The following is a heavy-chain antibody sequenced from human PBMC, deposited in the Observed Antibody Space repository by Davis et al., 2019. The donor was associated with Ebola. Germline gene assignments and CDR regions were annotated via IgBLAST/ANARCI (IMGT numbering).Heavy chain of an antibody. J-gene: IGHJ4*02. CDR3: VPGTWI. CDR2: ISGSATST. D-gene: IGHD5-18*01. V-gene: IGHV3-48*03. Sequence: GEFLKIFCAASGFTFYRYEKNWVRQAPGKGLEWVSYISGSATSTFYADSVKGRFTISRDDAKNSLFLQMNSLRAKDTAVYYCVPGTWIRGQGSLVTVSS. CDR1: GFTFYRYE.